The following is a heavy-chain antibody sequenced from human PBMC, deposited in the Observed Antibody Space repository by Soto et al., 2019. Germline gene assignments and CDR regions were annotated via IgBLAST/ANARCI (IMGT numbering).Heavy chain of an antibody. CDR1: GESFIGYY. V-gene: IGHV4-34*02. CDR2: INHRGST. CDR3: ARTDIVTTNGFDP. J-gene: IGHJ5*02. Sequence: QVHLQQCGAGLLKPSETLSLTCAVYGESFIGYYWTWIRQPPGKGLEWIGEINHRGSTNYNPSLKSRVTISIDTSKNQFSLKLTSVTDADTSVYYCARTDIVTTNGFDPWGQGTLVTVSS. D-gene: IGHD5-12*01.